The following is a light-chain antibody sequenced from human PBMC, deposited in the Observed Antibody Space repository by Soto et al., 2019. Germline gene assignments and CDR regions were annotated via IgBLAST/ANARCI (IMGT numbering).Light chain of an antibody. Sequence: QSVLTQPPSASGTLGQRVTISCSGSSSNIGSNYVYWYQQLPGTAPRLLIYRNNQRPSGVPDRCSGSKSGTSASLAISGIRSEDEADYYCAAWDDSLSGYVVFGGGTKLTVL. V-gene: IGLV1-47*01. CDR1: SSNIGSNY. CDR2: RNN. J-gene: IGLJ2*01. CDR3: AAWDDSLSGYVV.